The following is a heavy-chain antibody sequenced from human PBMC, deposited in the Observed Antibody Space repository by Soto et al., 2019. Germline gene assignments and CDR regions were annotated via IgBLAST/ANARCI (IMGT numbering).Heavy chain of an antibody. Sequence: GGSLRLSCAASGFTFSSYGMHWVRQAPGKGLEWVGRIKRKSDGGTTDYAAPVQDRFTISRDDSRNTVYLQMNSLRSEDTAVYYCASRPHSGSSSAFDYWGQGTLVTVSS. CDR2: IKRKSDGGTT. D-gene: IGHD1-26*01. CDR3: ASRPHSGSSSAFDY. J-gene: IGHJ4*02. CDR1: GFTFSSYG. V-gene: IGHV3-15*01.